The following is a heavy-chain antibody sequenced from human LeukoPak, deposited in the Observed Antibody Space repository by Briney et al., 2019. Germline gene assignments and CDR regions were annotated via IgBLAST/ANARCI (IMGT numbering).Heavy chain of an antibody. Sequence: ASVKVSCEASGYTFTGYYMHWVRQAPGQGLEWMGWINPNSGGTNYAQKFQGRVTMTRDTSISTAYMELSRLRSDDTAVYYCARDSVPTSGFDPWGQGTLVTVSS. CDR1: GYTFTGYY. J-gene: IGHJ5*02. D-gene: IGHD3-16*01. V-gene: IGHV1-2*02. CDR2: INPNSGGT. CDR3: ARDSVPTSGFDP.